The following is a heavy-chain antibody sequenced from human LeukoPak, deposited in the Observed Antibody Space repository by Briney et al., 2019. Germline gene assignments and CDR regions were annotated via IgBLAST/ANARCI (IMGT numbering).Heavy chain of an antibody. J-gene: IGHJ4*02. CDR2: ISRGASTF. D-gene: IGHD1-1*01. CDR3: VREGNCYFVY. Sequence: PGGSLRLSCAASGFTFSSYEMHWVRQAPGRGLEWVSYISRGASTFSYADSVKGRFTISRDNAKNSLHLQMNSLKAEDTAVYYCVREGNCYFVYWGQGTLVTVSS. V-gene: IGHV3-48*03. CDR1: GFTFSSYE.